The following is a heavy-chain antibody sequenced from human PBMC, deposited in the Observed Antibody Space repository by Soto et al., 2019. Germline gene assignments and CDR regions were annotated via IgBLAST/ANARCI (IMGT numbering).Heavy chain of an antibody. CDR3: ARVAFSNYYDYYYMAV. CDR2: IYSGGST. J-gene: IGHJ6*03. V-gene: IGHV3-66*01. Sequence: EVQLVESGGGLVQPGGSLRLSCTASGFTVRSNYMSWVRQAPGKGLEWVSVIYSGGSTYDADSVKGRFTISRDNSKNTVYLQMNSLRAEDTAVYYCARVAFSNYYDYYYMAVWGKGTTVTVSS. CDR1: GFTVRSNY. D-gene: IGHD4-4*01.